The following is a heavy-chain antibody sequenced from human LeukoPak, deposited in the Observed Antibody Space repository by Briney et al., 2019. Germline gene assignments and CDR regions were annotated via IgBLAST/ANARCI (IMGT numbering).Heavy chain of an antibody. CDR2: IIPILGIA. D-gene: IGHD2-2*01. CDR3: ARDSIVVVPAAGHYYGMDV. V-gene: IGHV1-69*04. CDR1: GGTFSSYA. J-gene: IGHJ6*02. Sequence: SVKVSCKASGGTFSSYAISWVRQAPGQGLEWMGRIIPILGIANYAQKFQGRVTITADKSTSTAYMELSSLRSEDTAVNYCARDSIVVVPAAGHYYGMDVWGQGTTVTVSS.